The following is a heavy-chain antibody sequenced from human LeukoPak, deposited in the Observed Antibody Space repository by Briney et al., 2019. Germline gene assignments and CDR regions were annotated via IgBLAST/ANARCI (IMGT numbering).Heavy chain of an antibody. CDR2: IYPGDSDT. CDR3: ARTEWELLSAFDI. J-gene: IGHJ3*02. Sequence: WESLKISCKGSGYSFTSYWIGWVRQMPGKGLEWMGIIYPGDSDTRYSPSFQGQVTISADKSISTAYLQWSSLKASDTAMYYCARTEWELLSAFDIWGQGTMVTVSS. D-gene: IGHD1-26*01. V-gene: IGHV5-51*01. CDR1: GYSFTSYW.